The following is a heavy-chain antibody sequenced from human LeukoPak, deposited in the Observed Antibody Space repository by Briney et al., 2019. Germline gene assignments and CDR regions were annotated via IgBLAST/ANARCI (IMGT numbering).Heavy chain of an antibody. D-gene: IGHD2-15*01. CDR3: ACGSFRYFDR. Sequence: GGSLRLSCAASGVASRTLRMSWFPQAPGKGLEWVANMKEDGSEKYYVDSVKGRFTISRDNAKNSLYLQLISLRAYETAVYYCACGSFRYFDRWGQGTLVTVSS. V-gene: IGHV3-7*02. CDR1: GVASRTLR. CDR2: MKEDGSEK. J-gene: IGHJ5*02.